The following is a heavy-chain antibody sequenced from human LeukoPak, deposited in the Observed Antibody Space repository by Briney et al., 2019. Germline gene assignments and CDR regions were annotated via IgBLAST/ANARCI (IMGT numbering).Heavy chain of an antibody. J-gene: IGHJ4*02. CDR3: ARALSSYTYSSSWY. D-gene: IGHD6-13*01. V-gene: IGHV1-69*05. Sequence: GASVKVSCKASGYTFTNYGISWVRQAPGQGLEWMGGIIPIFGTASYAQKFQGRVTITTDESTSTAYMELSSLRSEDTAVYYCARALSSYTYSSSWYWGQGTLVTVSS. CDR2: IIPIFGTA. CDR1: GYTFTNYG.